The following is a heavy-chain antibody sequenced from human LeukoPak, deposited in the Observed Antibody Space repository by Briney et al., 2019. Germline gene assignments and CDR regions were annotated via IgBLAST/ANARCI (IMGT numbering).Heavy chain of an antibody. CDR1: GFTFSSYW. CDR2: IKQDGSGK. Sequence: GGSLRLSCAASGFTFSSYWMSWVRQAPGKGLEWVANIKQDGSGKYYVDSVKGRFTISRDNAKNSLYLQTNSLRAEDTAVYYCARDPAYYDYVWGSYRYTAFDYWGQGTLVTVSS. V-gene: IGHV3-7*01. J-gene: IGHJ4*02. D-gene: IGHD3-16*02. CDR3: ARDPAYYDYVWGSYRYTAFDY.